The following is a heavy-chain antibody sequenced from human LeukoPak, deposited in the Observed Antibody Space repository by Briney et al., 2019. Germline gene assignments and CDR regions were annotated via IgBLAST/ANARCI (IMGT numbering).Heavy chain of an antibody. CDR2: IRNDGNNI. CDR1: GFSFSSYG. V-gene: IGHV3-30*02. Sequence: GGSLRLSCAASGFSFSSYGMHWVRQAPGKGLEWVAFIRNDGNNIRYADSVKGRFTISRDNSKNTLYLQMNSLKSEDTAVYYCAKGDSSSWYIYFDYWGQGTLVTVSS. D-gene: IGHD6-13*01. J-gene: IGHJ4*02. CDR3: AKGDSSSWYIYFDY.